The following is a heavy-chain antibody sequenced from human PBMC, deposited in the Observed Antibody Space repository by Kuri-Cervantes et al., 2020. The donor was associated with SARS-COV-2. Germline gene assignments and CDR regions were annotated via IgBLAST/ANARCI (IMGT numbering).Heavy chain of an antibody. J-gene: IGHJ6*03. CDR3: ARDGAARRLYMDV. Sequence: GESLKISCAASGFTLSSYSMNWVRQAPGKGLEWVSSISSSSSYIYYADSVKGRFTISRDNAKNSLYLQMNSLRAEDTAVYYCARDGAARRLYMDVWGKGTTVTVSS. D-gene: IGHD6-6*01. V-gene: IGHV3-21*01. CDR1: GFTLSSYS. CDR2: ISSSSSYI.